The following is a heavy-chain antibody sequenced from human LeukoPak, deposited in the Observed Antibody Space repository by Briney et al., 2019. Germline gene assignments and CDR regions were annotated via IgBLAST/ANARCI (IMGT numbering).Heavy chain of an antibody. CDR3: ARPLSTPRLPGGMDV. CDR2: IYYSGTT. Sequence: SETLSLTCTVSGGSISSSSYYWGWIRQPPGKGLEWIGSIYYSGTTFYNPSLKSRVTISVDTSKNQFSLKLSSVTAADTAVYYCARPLSTPRLPGGMDVWGQGTTVTVSS. J-gene: IGHJ6*02. V-gene: IGHV4-39*01. CDR1: GGSISSSSYY. D-gene: IGHD5-18*01.